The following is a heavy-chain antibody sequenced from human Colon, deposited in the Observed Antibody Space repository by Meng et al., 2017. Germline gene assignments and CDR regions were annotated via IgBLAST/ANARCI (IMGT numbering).Heavy chain of an antibody. CDR1: GGTFSSYA. D-gene: IGHD4-17*01. V-gene: IGHV1-69*01. J-gene: IGHJ4*02. CDR3: ARVRGETAAYGDYEGRFDY. Sequence: VRLGQLGARSKNPVSAVKVSCKAPGGTFSSYAISWVRQAPGQGLEWMGGIIPIFGTANYAQKFQGRVTITADESTSTAYMELSSLRSEDTAVYYCARVRGETAAYGDYEGRFDYWGQGTLVTVSS. CDR2: IIPIFGTA.